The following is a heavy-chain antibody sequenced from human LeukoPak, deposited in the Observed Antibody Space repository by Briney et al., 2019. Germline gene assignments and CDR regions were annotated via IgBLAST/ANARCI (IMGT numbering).Heavy chain of an antibody. CDR3: ARVKPMSYCSGGSCYLLLRAYYYYYYGMDV. CDR1: GFTFSSYS. V-gene: IGHV3-21*01. Sequence: PGGSLRLSCAASGFTFSSYSRTWVRQAPGKGLEWVSSISSSSSYIYYADSVKGRFTISRDNAKNSLYLQMNSLRAEDTAVYYCARVKPMSYCSGGSCYLLLRAYYYYYYGMDVWGQGTTVTVSS. D-gene: IGHD2-15*01. CDR2: ISSSSSYI. J-gene: IGHJ6*02.